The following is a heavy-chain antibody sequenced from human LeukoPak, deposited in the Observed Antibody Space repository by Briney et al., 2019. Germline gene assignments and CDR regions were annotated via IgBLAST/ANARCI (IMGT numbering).Heavy chain of an antibody. D-gene: IGHD4-17*01. V-gene: IGHV4-59*01. CDR1: GGSISSYY. CDR2: IYYSGST. J-gene: IGHJ4*02. CDR3: ARVLAYDYGDYFVDY. Sequence: SETLSLTCTVSGGSISSYYWSWIRQPPGKGLEWIGYIYYSGSTNYNPSLKSRVTISVDTSKNQFSLKLSSVTAADTAVYYCARVLAYDYGDYFVDYWGQGTLVTVSS.